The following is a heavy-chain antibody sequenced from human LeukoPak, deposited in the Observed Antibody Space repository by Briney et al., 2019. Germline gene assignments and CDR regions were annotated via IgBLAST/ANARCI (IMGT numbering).Heavy chain of an antibody. CDR2: ISGSGGST. V-gene: IGHV3-23*01. Sequence: GGSLRLSCAASGFTFSSYAMSWVRQAPGKGLEWVLAISGSGGSTYYADSVKGRFTISRDNSKNTLHLQMNSLRAEDTAVYYCASPGGVPTPDPWGQGTLVTVSS. CDR3: ASPGGVPTPDP. CDR1: GFTFSSYA. D-gene: IGHD3-16*01. J-gene: IGHJ5*02.